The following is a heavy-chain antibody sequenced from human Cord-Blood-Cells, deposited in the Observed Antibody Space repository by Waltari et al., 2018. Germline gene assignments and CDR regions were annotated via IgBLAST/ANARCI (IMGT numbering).Heavy chain of an antibody. D-gene: IGHD2-8*01. CDR3: ARIPDGLGLGAFDI. CDR2: INPNSGGT. V-gene: IGHV1-2*02. Sequence: QVQLVQSGAEVKKPGASVQVSCKASGYTFTGSYMHWVRQAPGQGLEWMGWINPNSGGTNYAQKFQGRVTMTRDTSISTAYMELSRLRSDDTAVYYCARIPDGLGLGAFDIWGQGTMVTVSS. CDR1: GYTFTGSY. J-gene: IGHJ3*02.